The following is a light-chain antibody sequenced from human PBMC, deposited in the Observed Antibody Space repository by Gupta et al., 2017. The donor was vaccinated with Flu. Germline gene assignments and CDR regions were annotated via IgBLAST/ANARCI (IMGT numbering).Light chain of an antibody. CDR2: SGS. V-gene: IGLV2-14*03. CDR3: SSTRRSSPLVVL. CDR1: SSDVGGYDY. J-gene: IGLJ2*01. Sequence: QSALTQPASVSGSPGQSITISCTGTSSDVGGYDYVSWYQQHPAKAPTYLIDSGSNRPSAVSPRFSCATYCDTSSPMVSARHVADDAADYYSSTRRSSPLVVLFGGGTKLTVL.